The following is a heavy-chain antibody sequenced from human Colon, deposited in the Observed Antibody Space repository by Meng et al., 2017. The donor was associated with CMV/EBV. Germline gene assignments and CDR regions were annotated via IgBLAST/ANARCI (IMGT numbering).Heavy chain of an antibody. Sequence: CDASGFAFNDYVMCWVRQAPGKGLEWVSAISNNGGSTFYADAVRGRFTISRDNSKNMLYLQMNSLRAEDTAVYYCAKETLLTTMSLCDYWGQGTLVTVSS. D-gene: IGHD5-18*01. CDR1: GFAFNDYV. CDR2: ISNNGGST. CDR3: AKETLLTTMSLCDY. V-gene: IGHV3-23*01. J-gene: IGHJ4*02.